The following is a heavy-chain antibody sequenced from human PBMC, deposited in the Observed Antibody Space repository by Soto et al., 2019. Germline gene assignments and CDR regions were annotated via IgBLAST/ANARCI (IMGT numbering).Heavy chain of an antibody. J-gene: IGHJ6*02. Sequence: PGGSLRLSCAASGFTFSSYGMHWVRQAPGKGLEWVAVISYDGSNKYYADSVKGRFTISRDNSKNTLYLQMNSLRAEDTAVYYCAKVRGSGGHYYYYYGMDVWGQGITVTVSS. D-gene: IGHD3-16*01. CDR2: ISYDGSNK. CDR3: AKVRGSGGHYYYYYGMDV. V-gene: IGHV3-30*18. CDR1: GFTFSSYG.